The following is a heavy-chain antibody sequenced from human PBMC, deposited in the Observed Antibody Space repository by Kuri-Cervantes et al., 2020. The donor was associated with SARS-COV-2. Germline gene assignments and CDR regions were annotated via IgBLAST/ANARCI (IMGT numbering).Heavy chain of an antibody. CDR3: ARLSGVVVVPAAIRPSPIDAFDI. CDR2: IYPDDSDT. V-gene: IGHV5-51*01. J-gene: IGHJ3*02. D-gene: IGHD2-2*02. Sequence: GESLKISCKGSGYSFTSYWIGWVRQIPGKGLEWMGMIYPDDSDTRYSQSFQGQVTISADNSISTAYLQWSSLKASDTAMYYCARLSGVVVVPAAIRPSPIDAFDIWGQGTMVTVSS. CDR1: GYSFTSYW.